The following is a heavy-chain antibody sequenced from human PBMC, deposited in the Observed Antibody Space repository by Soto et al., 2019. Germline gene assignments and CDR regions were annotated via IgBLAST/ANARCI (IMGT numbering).Heavy chain of an antibody. CDR2: IYYSGST. D-gene: IGHD1-26*01. Sequence: SETLSLTCTVSGGSISSYYWSWIRQPPGKGLEWIGYIYYSGSTNYNPSLKSRVIISVDTSKNQFSLKLSSVTAADTAGYYCARVLFGRLAWFDPWGQGTLVTVS. CDR3: ARVLFGRLAWFDP. V-gene: IGHV4-59*01. CDR1: GGSISSYY. J-gene: IGHJ5*02.